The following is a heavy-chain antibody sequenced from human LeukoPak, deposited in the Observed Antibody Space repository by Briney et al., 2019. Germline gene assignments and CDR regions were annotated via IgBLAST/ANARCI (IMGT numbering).Heavy chain of an antibody. CDR1: GFTFSSIA. D-gene: IGHD1-26*01. CDR3: AKDLGRYRNNFFDY. J-gene: IGHJ4*02. Sequence: GGSLRLSCAASGFTFSSIAMSWVRQAPAKGLEWVSTISGSGGGTYYADSVKGRFTISRDDSKNTLYLQMNSLRADDTAVYYCAKDLGRYRNNFFDYWGQGNLVTVSS. CDR2: ISGSGGGT. V-gene: IGHV3-23*01.